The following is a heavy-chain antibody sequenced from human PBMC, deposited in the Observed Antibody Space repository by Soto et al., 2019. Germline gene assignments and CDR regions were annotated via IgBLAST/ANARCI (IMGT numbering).Heavy chain of an antibody. J-gene: IGHJ5*02. CDR1: GFAFSDHY. V-gene: IGHV3-11*01. D-gene: IGHD6-19*01. Sequence: GGSLRLSCAASGFAFSDHYMTWIRQAPGKGLEWISYISVSGDTIHYADSVKGRFTISRDNGKNSLYLQMNSLRAEDTAVYYCAREASDWYADAWGQGTLVTVSS. CDR3: AREASDWYADA. CDR2: ISVSGDTI.